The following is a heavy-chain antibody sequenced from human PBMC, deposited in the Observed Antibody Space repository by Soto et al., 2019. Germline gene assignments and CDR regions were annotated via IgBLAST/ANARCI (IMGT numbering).Heavy chain of an antibody. J-gene: IGHJ4*02. V-gene: IGHV1-69*13. Sequence: SVKVSCKASGGTFSNYAISWVRQAPGQGPEWMGGIIPIFGTSNYAQKFQGRVTITADESTSTAYMELSSLGSEDTAVYYCARNWGLFTAMTTFDYWGQGTLVTVSS. CDR2: IIPIFGTS. CDR3: ARNWGLFTAMTTFDY. CDR1: GGTFSNYA. D-gene: IGHD5-18*01.